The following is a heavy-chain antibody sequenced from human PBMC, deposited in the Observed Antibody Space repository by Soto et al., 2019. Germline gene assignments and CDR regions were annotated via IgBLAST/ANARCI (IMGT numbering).Heavy chain of an antibody. D-gene: IGHD3-10*01. CDR2: IYSGGST. Sequence: EVQLVETGGGLIQPGGSLRLSCAASGFTVSSNYMSWVRQAPGKGLEWVSVIYSGGSTYYADFVKGRFTISRDNSKNTLYLQMNSLRAEDTAVYYCARSLKVRGVLDYWGQGTLVTVSS. CDR3: ARSLKVRGVLDY. J-gene: IGHJ4*02. CDR1: GFTVSSNY. V-gene: IGHV3-53*02.